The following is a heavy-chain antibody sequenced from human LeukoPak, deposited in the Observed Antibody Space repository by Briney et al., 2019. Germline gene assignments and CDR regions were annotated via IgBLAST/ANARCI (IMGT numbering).Heavy chain of an antibody. J-gene: IGHJ6*02. D-gene: IGHD3-10*01. CDR1: GGSISSYY. CDR2: FYYNGST. CDR3: ARSKVRGVDYYYYGMDV. Sequence: SETLSLTCTVSGGSISSYYWSWIRQPPGRGLEWIGHFYYNGSTRYNPSLNSRVTISADTSRNQLSLKLTSVTAADTAVYYCARSKVRGVDYYYYGMDVWGQGTTVTVSS. V-gene: IGHV4-59*01.